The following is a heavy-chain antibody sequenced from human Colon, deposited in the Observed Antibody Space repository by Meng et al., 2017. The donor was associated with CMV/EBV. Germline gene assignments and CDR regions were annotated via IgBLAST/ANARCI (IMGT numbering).Heavy chain of an antibody. CDR3: ARGLGHASNNSHDY. CDR2: VYYSGSA. J-gene: IGHJ4*02. V-gene: IGHV4-59*11. Sequence: GSLRLSCSVSGESMTSHYWTWIRQPPGKGLEWMGHVYYSGSATYSPSLRSRISISVDMSKNQFSLKLRSVTAADTAMYFCARGLGHASNNSHDYWGQGTRVTVSS. CDR1: GESMTSHY. D-gene: IGHD1-1*01.